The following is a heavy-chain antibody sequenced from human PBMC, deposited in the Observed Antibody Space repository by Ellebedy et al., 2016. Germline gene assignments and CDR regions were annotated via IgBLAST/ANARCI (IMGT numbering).Heavy chain of an antibody. J-gene: IGHJ4*02. CDR1: GFTFSSYS. Sequence: GGSLRLXXAASGFTFSSYSMNWVRQAPGKGLEWVSSISSSSSYIYYADSVKGRFTISRDNAKNSLYLQMNSLRAEDTAVYYCAKAGYDYYDSSGYVDYWGQGTLVTVSS. CDR2: ISSSSSYI. V-gene: IGHV3-21*01. CDR3: AKAGYDYYDSSGYVDY. D-gene: IGHD3-22*01.